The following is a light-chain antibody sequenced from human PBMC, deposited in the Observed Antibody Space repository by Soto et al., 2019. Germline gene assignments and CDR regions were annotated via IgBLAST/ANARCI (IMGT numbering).Light chain of an antibody. CDR1: QGISNY. V-gene: IGKV1-27*01. CDR3: QKYNSALFT. CDR2: SAS. J-gene: IGKJ3*01. Sequence: DIQMTQSPPSLSASVGDRVTITCRASQGISNYLAWYQQRPGTVPKLLIHSASTLQSGVPSRFSGSGSGTDFSLTISSLQPEDVATYYCQKYNSALFTFGPGTKVDLK.